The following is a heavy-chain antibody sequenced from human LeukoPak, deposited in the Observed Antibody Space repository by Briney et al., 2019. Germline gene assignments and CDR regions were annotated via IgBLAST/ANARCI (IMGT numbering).Heavy chain of an antibody. CDR2: VTGTSATT. CDR3: ARAWDGYYTGYYFDL. J-gene: IGHJ4*02. D-gene: IGHD5-18*01. V-gene: IGHV3-23*01. CDR1: GFTFGSYA. Sequence: GGSLRLSCVASGFTFGSYAMTWVRQPPGKGLEWVSTVTGTSATTIYADSVKGRFTISRDTPRNTLYLQMNTLTAEDTALYYCARAWDGYYTGYYFDLWGQGTLVSVSS.